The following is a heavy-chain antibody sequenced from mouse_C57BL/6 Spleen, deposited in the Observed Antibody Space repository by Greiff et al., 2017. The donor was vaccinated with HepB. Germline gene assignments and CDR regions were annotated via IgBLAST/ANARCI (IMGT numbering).Heavy chain of an antibody. V-gene: IGHV2-9-1*01. CDR2: IWTGGGT. J-gene: IGHJ2*01. CDR1: GFSLTSYA. CDR3: ARSLAGPTSYLGY. Sequence: VKLLESGPGLVAPSQCLSITCTVSGFSLTSYAISWVRQPPGKGLEWLGVIWTGGGTNYNSALKSRLSISKDNSKSQVFLKMNSLQTADTARYYCARSLAGPTSYLGYWGEGTTLTVSS.